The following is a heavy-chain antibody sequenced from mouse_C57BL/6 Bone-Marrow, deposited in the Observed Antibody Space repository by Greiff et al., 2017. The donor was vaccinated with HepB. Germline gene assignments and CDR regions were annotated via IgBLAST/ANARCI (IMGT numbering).Heavy chain of an antibody. D-gene: IGHD1-1*01. CDR1: GFSFTSYG. CDR3: AILITTVVATGVFDY. Sequence: QVQLKESGPGLVQPSQSLSITCTVSGFSFTSYGVHWVRQSPGKGLEWLGVIWSGGSTDYNAAFISRLSISKDNSKSQVFFKMNSLQADDTAIYYCAILITTVVATGVFDYWGQGTTLTVSS. CDR2: IWSGGST. V-gene: IGHV2-2*01. J-gene: IGHJ2*01.